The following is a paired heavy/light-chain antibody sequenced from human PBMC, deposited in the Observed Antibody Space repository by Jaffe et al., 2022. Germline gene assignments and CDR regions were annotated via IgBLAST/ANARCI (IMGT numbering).Heavy chain of an antibody. J-gene: IGHJ5*02. Sequence: QVQLQQWGAGLLKPSETLSLTCAVYGGSFSGYYWSWIRQPPGKGLEWIGEINHSGSTNYNPSLKSRVTISVDTSKNQFSLKLSSVTAADTAVYYCARGSLKYQLLFSARWFDPWGQGTLVTVSS. CDR3: ARGSLKYQLLFSARWFDP. CDR1: GGSFSGYY. V-gene: IGHV4-34*01. D-gene: IGHD2-2*01. CDR2: INHSGST.
Light chain of an antibody. CDR3: CSYAGSSTLNWV. Sequence: QSALTQPASVSGSPGQSITISCTGTSSDVGSYNLVSWYQQHPGKAPKLMIYEGSKRPSGVSNRFSGSKSGNTASLTISGLQAEDEADYYCCSYAGSSTLNWVFGGGTKLTVL. CDR1: SSDVGSYNL. V-gene: IGLV2-23*01. CDR2: EGS. J-gene: IGLJ3*02.